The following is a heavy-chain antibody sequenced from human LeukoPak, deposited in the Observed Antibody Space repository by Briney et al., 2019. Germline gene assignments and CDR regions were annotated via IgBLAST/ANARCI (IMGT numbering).Heavy chain of an antibody. D-gene: IGHD5-18*01. V-gene: IGHV3-23*01. J-gene: IGHJ4*02. Sequence: GGSLRLSCAASGFTFSSYAMSWVRQAPVKGLEWVSVISGSGGSTYYADSVKGRFTISRDNSKNTLYLQMNSLRAEDTALNYCAKLLTVDTSMVTIDYWGQGTPVTVSS. CDR3: AKLLTVDTSMVTIDY. CDR2: ISGSGGST. CDR1: GFTFSSYA.